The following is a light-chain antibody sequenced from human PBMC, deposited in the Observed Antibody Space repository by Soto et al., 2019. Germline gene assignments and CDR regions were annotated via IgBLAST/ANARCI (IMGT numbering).Light chain of an antibody. J-gene: IGLJ2*01. CDR1: SSNIGKNY. V-gene: IGLV1-51*02. Sequence: QSVLTQPPSVSAAPGQKVTLSCSGSSSNIGKNYVSWYQRLPGTAPKLLIYENNKRPSGIPDRFSGSKSGTSATLGITGLQTGDEADDYCGTWDSSLSAVFGGGTKLTVL. CDR2: ENN. CDR3: GTWDSSLSAV.